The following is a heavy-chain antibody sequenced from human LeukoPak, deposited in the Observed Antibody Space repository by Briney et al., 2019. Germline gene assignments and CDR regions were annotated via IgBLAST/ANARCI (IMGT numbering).Heavy chain of an antibody. J-gene: IGHJ4*02. CDR3: ARGPVGAGPPG. Sequence: GGSLRLSCAASGFTFSSYEMNWVRQAPGKGLEWVSSISSSSSYIYYADSVKGRFTISRDNAKNSLYLQMNSLRAEDTAVYYCARGPVGAGPPGWGQGTLVTVSS. CDR2: ISSSSSYI. D-gene: IGHD1-26*01. CDR1: GFTFSSYE. V-gene: IGHV3-21*01.